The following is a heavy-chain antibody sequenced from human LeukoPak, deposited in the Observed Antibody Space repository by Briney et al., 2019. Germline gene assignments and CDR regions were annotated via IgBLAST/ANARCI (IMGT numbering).Heavy chain of an antibody. Sequence: GGSLRLSCAASGFTFSSYAMSWVRQAPGKGLEWVSAISGSGGSTYYADSVKGRYTISRDNSKNTLYLQMNSLRAEDTAVYYCAKGTYDFWSGYYYFDYWGQGTLVTVSS. CDR3: AKGTYDFWSGYYYFDY. CDR1: GFTFSSYA. D-gene: IGHD3-3*01. CDR2: ISGSGGST. J-gene: IGHJ4*02. V-gene: IGHV3-23*01.